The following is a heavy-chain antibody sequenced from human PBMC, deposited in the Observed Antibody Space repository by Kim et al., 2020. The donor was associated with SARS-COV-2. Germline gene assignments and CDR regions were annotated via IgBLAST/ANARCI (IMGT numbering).Heavy chain of an antibody. Sequence: SETLSLTCTVSGGSISSGGYYWSWIRQHPGKGLEWIGYIYYSGSTYYNPSLKSRVTISVDTSKNQFSLKLSSVTAADTAVYYCARDRARGRYCSGGSCYSPDAFDIWGQGTMVTVSS. V-gene: IGHV4-31*03. J-gene: IGHJ3*02. CDR2: IYYSGST. CDR3: ARDRARGRYCSGGSCYSPDAFDI. CDR1: GGSISSGGYY. D-gene: IGHD2-15*01.